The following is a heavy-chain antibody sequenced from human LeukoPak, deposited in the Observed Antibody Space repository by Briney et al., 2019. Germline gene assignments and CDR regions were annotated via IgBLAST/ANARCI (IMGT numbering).Heavy chain of an antibody. CDR2: ISWNSGSI. CDR3: AKDPYSSGWYRFFDY. D-gene: IGHD6-19*01. Sequence: SLRLSCAASGFTFDDYAMHWVRQAPGKGLEWVSGISWNSGSIGYADSVKGRFTISRDNAKNSLYLQMNSLRAEDTALYYCAKDPYSSGWYRFFDYWGQGTLVTVSS. V-gene: IGHV3-9*01. CDR1: GFTFDDYA. J-gene: IGHJ4*02.